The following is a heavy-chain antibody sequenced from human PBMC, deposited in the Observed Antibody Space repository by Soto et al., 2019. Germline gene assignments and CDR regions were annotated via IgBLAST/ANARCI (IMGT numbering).Heavy chain of an antibody. J-gene: IGHJ6*02. CDR1: GGTFSSYA. Sequence: GASVKVYCKASGGTFSSYAISWVRQAPGQGLEWMGGIIPIFGTANYAQKFQGRVTITADESTSTAYMELSSLRSEDTAVYYCARGSDYLLGDNYYYYYGMDVWGQGTTVTVSS. V-gene: IGHV1-69*13. CDR2: IIPIFGTA. D-gene: IGHD1-26*01. CDR3: ARGSDYLLGDNYYYYYGMDV.